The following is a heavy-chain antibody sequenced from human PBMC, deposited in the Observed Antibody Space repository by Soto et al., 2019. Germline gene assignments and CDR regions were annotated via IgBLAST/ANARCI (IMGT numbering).Heavy chain of an antibody. CDR1: GGTFSSYA. D-gene: IGHD6-6*01. CDR2: IIPIFGTA. CDR3: ARSGNSYSSSVGPPRHILKYYYYSYAMDV. J-gene: IGHJ6*02. V-gene: IGHV1-69*13. Sequence: GASVKVSCKASGGTFSSYAISWVRQAPGQGLEWMGGIIPIFGTANYAQKFQGRVTITADESTSTAYMELSSLRSEDTAVYYCARSGNSYSSSVGPPRHILKYYYYSYAMDVWCPGTTVTLAS.